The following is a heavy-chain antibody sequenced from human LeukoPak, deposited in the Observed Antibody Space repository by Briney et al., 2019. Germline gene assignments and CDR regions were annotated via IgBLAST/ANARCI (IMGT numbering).Heavy chain of an antibody. J-gene: IGHJ4*02. CDR1: GGSFSGYY. Sequence: SQTLSLTCAVYGGSFSGYYWSWIRQPPRKGLEWVGEINNSGSTNYNPSLKPRVTISVDTSKNQFSLKLSSVTGADTAVYYCARRRGGSGSYYKNKHFDYWGQGTLVTVSS. CDR2: INNSGST. CDR3: ARRRGGSGSYYKNKHFDY. D-gene: IGHD3-10*01. V-gene: IGHV4-34*01.